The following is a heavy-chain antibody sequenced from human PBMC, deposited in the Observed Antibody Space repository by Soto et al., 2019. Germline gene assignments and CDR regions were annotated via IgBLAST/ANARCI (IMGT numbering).Heavy chain of an antibody. D-gene: IGHD1-20*01. CDR3: AREGGLTGPQHKKTALHYNWFDP. J-gene: IGHJ5*02. CDR2: ISSSSSYI. Sequence: PGGSLRLSCAASGFTFSSYSMNWVRQAPGKGLEWVSSISSSSSYIYYADSVKGRFTISRDNAKNSLYLQMNSLRAEDTAVYYCAREGGLTGPQHKKTALHYNWFDPWGQGTLVTVSS. V-gene: IGHV3-21*01. CDR1: GFTFSSYS.